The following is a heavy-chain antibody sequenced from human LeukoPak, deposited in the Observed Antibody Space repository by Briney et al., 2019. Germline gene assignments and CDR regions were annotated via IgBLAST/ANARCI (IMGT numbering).Heavy chain of an antibody. J-gene: IGHJ6*02. CDR3: ARVGGTNYYYYGMDV. V-gene: IGHV4-61*01. Sequence: SETLSLTCTVSGGSVSSGSYYWSWIRQPPGKGLEWIGYIYYSGSTNYNPSLKSRVTISVDTSKNQFSLKLSSVTAADTAVYYCARVGGTNYYYYGMDVWGQGTTVTVSS. CDR2: IYYSGST. CDR1: GGSVSSGSYY. D-gene: IGHD1-1*01.